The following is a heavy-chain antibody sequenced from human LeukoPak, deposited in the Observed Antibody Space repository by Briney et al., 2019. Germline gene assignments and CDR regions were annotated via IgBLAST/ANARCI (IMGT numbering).Heavy chain of an antibody. CDR3: ASERAAAGFDTFDI. V-gene: IGHV3-30*04. Sequence: GRSLRLSCAASGFTFSSYAMHWVRRAPGKGLEWVAVISYDGSNKYYADSVKGRFTISRDNSKNTLYLQMNSLRAEDTAVYYCASERAAAGFDTFDIWGQGTMVTVPS. CDR1: GFTFSSYA. J-gene: IGHJ3*02. D-gene: IGHD6-13*01. CDR2: ISYDGSNK.